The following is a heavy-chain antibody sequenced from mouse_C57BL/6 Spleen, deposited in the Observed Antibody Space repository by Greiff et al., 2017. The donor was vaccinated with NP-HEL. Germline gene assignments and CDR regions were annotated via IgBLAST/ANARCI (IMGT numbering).Heavy chain of an antibody. V-gene: IGHV1-69*01. CDR3: ARAETVVATDAMDY. D-gene: IGHD1-1*01. CDR2: IDPSDSYT. J-gene: IGHJ4*01. Sequence: QVQLQQPGAELVMPGASVKLSCKASGYTFTSYWMHWVKQRPGQGLEWIGEIDPSDSYTNYNQKFKGKSTLTVDKSSSTAYMQLSSLTSEDSAVYYCARAETVVATDAMDYWGQGTSVTVSS. CDR1: GYTFTSYW.